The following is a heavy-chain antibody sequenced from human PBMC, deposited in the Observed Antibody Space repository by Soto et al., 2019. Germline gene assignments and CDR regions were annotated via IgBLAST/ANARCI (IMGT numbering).Heavy chain of an antibody. CDR3: AKDLLRPGRAYGMDV. CDR1: GFTFSSNG. Sequence: QVQLVESGGGVVQPGRSLRLSCAASGFTFSSNGMNWVRQAPGKGREWVAVISYDGTNKYYADSVKGRFTISRDNSKNTLYLQMNSLRAEDTAVYYCAKDLLRPGRAYGMDVWGQGTTVTVSS. J-gene: IGHJ6*02. CDR2: ISYDGTNK. V-gene: IGHV3-30*18.